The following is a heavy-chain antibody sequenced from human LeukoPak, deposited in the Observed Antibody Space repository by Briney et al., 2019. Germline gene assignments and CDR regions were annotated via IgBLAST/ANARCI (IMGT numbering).Heavy chain of an antibody. V-gene: IGHV3-7*01. CDR2: MKQDGSET. J-gene: IGHJ4*02. CDR3: VRSDVVRGITSRGY. Sequence: GGSLRLSCAASGFTFSNYWMSWVRQAPGKGLGWVANMKQDGSETYYVDSVKGRFTISRDNAENSLYLQMNSLRAEDTAVYYCVRSDVVRGITSRGYWGQGTLVTVSS. D-gene: IGHD3-10*01. CDR1: GFTFSNYW.